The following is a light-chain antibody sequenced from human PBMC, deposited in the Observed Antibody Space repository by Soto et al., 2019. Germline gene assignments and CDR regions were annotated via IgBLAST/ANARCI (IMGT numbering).Light chain of an antibody. CDR2: GAS. CDR1: QSVNSNY. V-gene: IGKV3-20*01. J-gene: IGKJ1*01. Sequence: EIVLTQSPGTLSLSPGERATLSCRASQSVNSNYLAWYQQRPGQAPRLLIYGASRRATGIPDRFSGSGSRTDITLTISRLAPEDFAVYYCQQYGSSPRTFGQGTKVEIK. CDR3: QQYGSSPRT.